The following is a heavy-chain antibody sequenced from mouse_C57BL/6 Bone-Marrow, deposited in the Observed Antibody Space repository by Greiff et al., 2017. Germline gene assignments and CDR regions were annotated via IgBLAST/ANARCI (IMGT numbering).Heavy chain of an antibody. V-gene: IGHV1-69*01. J-gene: IGHJ2*01. CDR1: GYTFTSYW. Sequence: QVQLQQPGAELVMPGASVKLSCKASGYTFTSYWMHWVKQRPGQGLEWIGEIDPSDSYTNYNQKFKGKSTLTVDKSSSTAYMQLSSLTSEDSAVSYSAYYDYDGEGGYWGQKATLSVSS. CDR2: IDPSDSYT. CDR3: AYYDYDGEGGY. D-gene: IGHD2-4*01.